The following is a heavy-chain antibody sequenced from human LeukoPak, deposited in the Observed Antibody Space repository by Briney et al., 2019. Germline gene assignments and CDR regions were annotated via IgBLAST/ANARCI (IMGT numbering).Heavy chain of an antibody. D-gene: IGHD3-10*01. CDR3: ARDRIETPRASYY. V-gene: IGHV3-48*02. CDR2: ISASSNTM. J-gene: IGHJ4*02. Sequence: PGGSLRLSCAASGFTFSTYTMNWVRQAPGKGLEWVSYISASSNTMYYADSVKGRFTISRDNAKNSLYLQMNSLRDEDTAVYYCARDRIETPRASYYWGQGTLVTVSS. CDR1: GFTFSTYT.